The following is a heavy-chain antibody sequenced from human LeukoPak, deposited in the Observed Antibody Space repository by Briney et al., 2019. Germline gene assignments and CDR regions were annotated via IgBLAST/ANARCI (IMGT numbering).Heavy chain of an antibody. V-gene: IGHV4-34*01. D-gene: IGHD3-16*02. Sequence: PSETLSLTCAVYGGSFSGYYWSWIRQPPGKGLEWIGEINHSGSTNYNPSLKSRVTISVDTSKNQFSLKLSSVTAADTAVYYCARGPRDYVWGSYRYFFDYRGQGTLVTVSS. CDR3: ARGPRDYVWGSYRYFFDY. CDR2: INHSGST. CDR1: GGSFSGYY. J-gene: IGHJ4*02.